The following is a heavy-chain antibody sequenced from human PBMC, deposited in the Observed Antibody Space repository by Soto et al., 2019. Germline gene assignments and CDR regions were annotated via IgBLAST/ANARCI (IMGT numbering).Heavy chain of an antibody. J-gene: IGHJ6*02. D-gene: IGHD3-10*01. V-gene: IGHV1-46*01. CDR2: INPSGGST. CDR3: ARAAHSRITMVRGVTNYYYYYGMDV. CDR1: GYTFTSYY. Sequence: AAVKVSCKASGYTFTSYYMHWVRQAPGQGLEWMGIINPSGGSTSYAQKFQGRVTMTRDTSTSTVYMELSSLRSEDTAVYYCARAAHSRITMVRGVTNYYYYYGMDVWGQGTTVTVSS.